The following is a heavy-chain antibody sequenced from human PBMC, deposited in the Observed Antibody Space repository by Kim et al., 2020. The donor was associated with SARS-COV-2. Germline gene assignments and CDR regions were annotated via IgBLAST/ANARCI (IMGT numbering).Heavy chain of an antibody. D-gene: IGHD4-17*01. V-gene: IGHV4-39*01. Sequence: SETLSLTCTVSGGSISSSSYYWGWIRQPPGKGLEWIGSIYYSGSTYYNPSLKSRVTISVDTSKNQFSLKLSSVTAADTAVYYCAVTDYGDYGVRRLANDYWGQGTLVTVSS. J-gene: IGHJ4*02. CDR3: AVTDYGDYGVRRLANDY. CDR1: GGSISSSSYY. CDR2: IYYSGST.